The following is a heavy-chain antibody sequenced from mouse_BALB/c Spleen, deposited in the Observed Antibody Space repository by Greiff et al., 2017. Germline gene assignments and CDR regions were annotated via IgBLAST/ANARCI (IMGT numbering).Heavy chain of an antibody. V-gene: IGHV5-17*02. CDR3: ARDFNP. Sequence: EVKLVESGGGLVQPGGSRKLSCAASGFTFSSFGMHWVRQAPEKGLEWVAYISSGSSTIYYADTVKGRFTISRDNPKNTLFLQMTSLRSEDTAMYYCARDFNPWGQGTLVTVSA. CDR2: ISSGSSTI. CDR1: GFTFSSFG. J-gene: IGHJ3*02.